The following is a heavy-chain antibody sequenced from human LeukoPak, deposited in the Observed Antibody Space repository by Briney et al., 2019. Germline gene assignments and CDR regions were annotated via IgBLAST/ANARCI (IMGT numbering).Heavy chain of an antibody. V-gene: IGHV4-59*08. D-gene: IGHD3-22*01. CDR1: GDSINSYY. CDR3: ARRITSSGYYRDDS. J-gene: IGHJ4*02. Sequence: SETLSLTCTVSGDSINSYYWIWLRQPPGEGREWIGYFFYSWSTNYNPSLKSRVTISVDTSKNQFSLKLSSVTAADTPVYYCARRITSSGYYRDDSWGQGTLVTVSS. CDR2: FFYSWST.